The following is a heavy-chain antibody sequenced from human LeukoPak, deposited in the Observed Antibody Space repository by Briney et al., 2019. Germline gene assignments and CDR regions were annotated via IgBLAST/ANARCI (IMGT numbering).Heavy chain of an antibody. CDR2: ISYDGTNK. D-gene: IGHD3-22*01. J-gene: IGHJ4*02. CDR1: GFTFSNYG. Sequence: GGSLRLSCAASGFTFSNYGIHWVRQAPGKGLEWVSVISYDGTNKYYADSVKGRFTISRDNSKNTLYLQMNSLRAEDTAVYYCAKDGDITMIVVVIMPHYFDYWGQGTLVTVSS. V-gene: IGHV3-30*04. CDR3: AKDGDITMIVVVIMPHYFDY.